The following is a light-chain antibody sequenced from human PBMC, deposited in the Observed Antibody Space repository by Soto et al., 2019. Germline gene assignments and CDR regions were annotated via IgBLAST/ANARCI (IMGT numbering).Light chain of an antibody. CDR2: KTS. CDR3: QFYNNYCWT. CDR1: QSMSSW. V-gene: IGKV1-5*03. Sequence: DIQLTQSPSTLSATVEDRVTITCRASQSMSSWLAWYQQKPGKAPKFLIYKTSNLESGVPSRFSGSGSGTEFTLTISSLQPDDFATYYCQFYNNYCWTFGQGTKVEIK. J-gene: IGKJ1*01.